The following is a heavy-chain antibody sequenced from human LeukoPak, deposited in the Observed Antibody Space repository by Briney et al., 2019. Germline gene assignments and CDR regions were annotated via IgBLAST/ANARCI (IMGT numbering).Heavy chain of an antibody. CDR1: GFTFSSHA. V-gene: IGHV3-23*01. CDR3: AKGRAGIDY. Sequence: PGGSLRLSCAASGFTFSSHAMSWVRQAPGKGLEWVSGISGSGGSTYYADSVKGRFTISRDNSENTLYVQMNSLRAEDTAVYYCAKGRAGIDYWGQGTLVIVSS. J-gene: IGHJ4*02. D-gene: IGHD6-19*01. CDR2: ISGSGGST.